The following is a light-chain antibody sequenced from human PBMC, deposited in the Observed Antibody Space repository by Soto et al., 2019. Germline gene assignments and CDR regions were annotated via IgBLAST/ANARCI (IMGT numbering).Light chain of an antibody. CDR3: QQRRRT. CDR2: DAS. J-gene: IGKJ2*01. Sequence: EIVLTQSPATLSLSPGERATLSCRASQSVSDSLAWYQQKPGQAPRLLIYDASSRAPGIPARFSGSGSGTDFTRTISSLEPEDFAVYYCQQRRRTFGQGNKLEIK. V-gene: IGKV3-11*01. CDR1: QSVSDS.